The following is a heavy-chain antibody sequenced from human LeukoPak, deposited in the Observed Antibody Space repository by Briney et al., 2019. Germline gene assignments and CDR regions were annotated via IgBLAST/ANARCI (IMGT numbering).Heavy chain of an antibody. Sequence: SETLSLTCTVSGGSISSYYWSWIRQPPGKGLEWLGYSYCSGSTNYNPSLKSRVTISVDTSKNQFSLKLTSVTAADTAVCYCARDPSAWAGYLDYWGQGSLVTVSS. V-gene: IGHV4-59*01. CDR2: SYCSGST. J-gene: IGHJ4*02. CDR1: GGSISSYY. D-gene: IGHD6-19*01. CDR3: ARDPSAWAGYLDY.